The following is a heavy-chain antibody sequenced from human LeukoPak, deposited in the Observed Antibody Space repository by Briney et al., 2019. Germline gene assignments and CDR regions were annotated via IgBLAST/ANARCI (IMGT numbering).Heavy chain of an antibody. Sequence: SVKVSCKASGGTFSKYTISWVRQRPGQGLEWMGGITPLFGTANYAQKFQGRVTITADESTSTAYMELSSLRSEDTAVYYCARDRGDYGDYAGSVYYGMDVWGQGTTVTVSS. V-gene: IGHV1-69*13. D-gene: IGHD4-17*01. CDR1: GGTFSKYT. J-gene: IGHJ6*02. CDR3: ARDRGDYGDYAGSVYYGMDV. CDR2: ITPLFGTA.